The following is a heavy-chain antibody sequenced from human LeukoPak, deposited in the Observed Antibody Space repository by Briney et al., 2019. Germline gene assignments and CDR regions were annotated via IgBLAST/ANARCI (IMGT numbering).Heavy chain of an antibody. CDR2: IYHSGST. D-gene: IGHD6-19*01. CDR3: ARDRAVAGTGGY. Sequence: PSETLSLTCTVSGYSISSGYYWGWIRQPPGKGLEWIGSIYHSGSTYYNPSLKSRVTISVDTSKNQFSLKLSSVTAADTAVYYCARDRAVAGTGGYWGQGTLVTVSS. V-gene: IGHV4-38-2*02. CDR1: GYSISSGYY. J-gene: IGHJ4*02.